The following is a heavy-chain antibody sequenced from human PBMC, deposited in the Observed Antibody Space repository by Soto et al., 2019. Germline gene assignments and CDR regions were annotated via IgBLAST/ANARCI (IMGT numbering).Heavy chain of an antibody. D-gene: IGHD2-21*01. J-gene: IGHJ4*02. CDR3: ARDIASYAYGEGD. V-gene: IGHV4-59*12. Sequence: GASRSYDGSWLLKPPGKGLEWIGYIYYGGTTKYNPSLKGRVTMSIDMSKSQFSLKLSSVTAADTAVYYCARDIASYAYGEGDWCQGLQVT. CDR2: IYYGGTT. CDR1: GASRSYD.